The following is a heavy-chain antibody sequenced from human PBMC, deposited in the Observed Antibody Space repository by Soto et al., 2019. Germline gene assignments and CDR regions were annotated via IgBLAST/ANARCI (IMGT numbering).Heavy chain of an antibody. CDR3: ARGGGSTKVDY. Sequence: QVQLQESGPGLVKPSQTLSLTCTVSGGSITSSGYYWSWIRQHPGEGLEWIGFTSNSGSTSYNPSLKRRVTIAVDTSSNQFSLNLKSVTAADTAVEYCARGGGSTKVDYWGHGTRVTVSP. CDR2: TSNSGST. V-gene: IGHV4-31*03. D-gene: IGHD2-2*01. CDR1: GGSITSSGYY. J-gene: IGHJ4*01.